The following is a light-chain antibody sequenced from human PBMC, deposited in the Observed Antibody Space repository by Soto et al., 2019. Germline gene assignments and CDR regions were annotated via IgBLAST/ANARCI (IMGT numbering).Light chain of an antibody. CDR2: EGS. CDR1: SSDVGSYNL. V-gene: IGLV2-23*01. CDR3: CSYAGSSTLYVV. J-gene: IGLJ2*01. Sequence: QLVLTQPASVSGSPGQSITISCTGTSSDVGSYNLVSWYQQHPGKAPKLMIYEGSKRPSGVSNRFSGSKSGNTASLTISGLQAEDEADYYCCSYAGSSTLYVVFGGGTQLTVL.